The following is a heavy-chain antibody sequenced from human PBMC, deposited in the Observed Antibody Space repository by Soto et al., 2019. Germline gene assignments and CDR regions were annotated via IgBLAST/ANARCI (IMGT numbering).Heavy chain of an antibody. CDR2: VSASGLNT. CDR1: GFTFSTYA. J-gene: IGHJ4*02. V-gene: IGHV3-23*01. D-gene: IGHD3-22*01. Sequence: GGSLRLSCAASGFTFSTYAMSWVRQAPGKGLEWVSGVSASGLNTDYADPVKGRFYISRDNSKNTLYLQMNSLRAEDTAVYYCARDPGPYDSSGYYYVWGQGTLVTVSS. CDR3: ARDPGPYDSSGYYYV.